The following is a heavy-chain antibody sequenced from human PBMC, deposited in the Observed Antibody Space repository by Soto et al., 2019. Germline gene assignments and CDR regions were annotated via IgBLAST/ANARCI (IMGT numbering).Heavy chain of an antibody. CDR3: ARVLMVYARGYPFDS. Sequence: QVQLQESGPGLVKPSQTLSLTCTVSGGSISSGDYYWSWIRQPPGKGLEWIGYIYYSGNTYYNPSLKSRVTISVDTSKNPFSLKLSSVTAADTAVYYCARVLMVYARGYPFDSWGQGTLVTVSS. D-gene: IGHD2-8*01. J-gene: IGHJ4*02. CDR2: IYYSGNT. CDR1: GGSISSGDYY. V-gene: IGHV4-30-4*01.